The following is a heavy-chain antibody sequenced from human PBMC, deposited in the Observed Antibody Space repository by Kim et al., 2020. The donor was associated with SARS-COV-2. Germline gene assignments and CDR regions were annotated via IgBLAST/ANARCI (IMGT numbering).Heavy chain of an antibody. D-gene: IGHD6-19*01. J-gene: IGHJ4*02. CDR3: AREAVAGSFDH. Sequence: NTRYSREFQARVAITRDTSATTAYLELRGLRSEDTAVYYCAREAVAGSFDHWGQGTLVTVSS. V-gene: IGHV1-3*01. CDR2: NT.